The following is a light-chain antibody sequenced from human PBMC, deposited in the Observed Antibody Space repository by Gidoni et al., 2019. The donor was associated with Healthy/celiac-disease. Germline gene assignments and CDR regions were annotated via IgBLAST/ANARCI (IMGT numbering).Light chain of an antibody. J-gene: IGLJ3*02. CDR3: CSYAGSYTFAV. CDR1: SSDVGGYNY. V-gene: IGLV2-11*01. CDR2: DVS. Sequence: QSALTQPRSVSGSPGQSVTLSCTGTSSDVGGYNYVSWYQQHPGKAPKLMFYDVSKRPSGVPDRFSGSKSGNTASLTISGLQAEAEADYYCCSYAGSYTFAVFGGGTKLTVL.